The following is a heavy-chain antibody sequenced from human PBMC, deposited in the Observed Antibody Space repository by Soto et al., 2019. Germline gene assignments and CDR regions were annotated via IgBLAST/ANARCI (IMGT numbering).Heavy chain of an antibody. D-gene: IGHD3-22*01. V-gene: IGHV1-18*01. Sequence: GASVKVSCKASGYTFTSYGISWVRQAPGQGLEWMGWISAYNGNTNYAQKLQGRVTMTTDTSTSTAYMELRSLRSDDTAVYYCARVSTYYYDSSGYGDAFDIWGQGTMVT. J-gene: IGHJ3*02. CDR3: ARVSTYYYDSSGYGDAFDI. CDR1: GYTFTSYG. CDR2: ISAYNGNT.